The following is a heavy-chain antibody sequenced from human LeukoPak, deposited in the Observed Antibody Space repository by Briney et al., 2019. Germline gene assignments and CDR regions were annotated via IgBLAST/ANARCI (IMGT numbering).Heavy chain of an antibody. CDR1: GYSFTSYW. CDR3: ARSPHMVRGVFDY. V-gene: IGHV5-51*01. J-gene: IGHJ4*02. D-gene: IGHD3-10*01. Sequence: GESLQISCKGSGYSFTSYWIGWVRQMPGKGLEWMGIIYPGDSDTRYSPSFQGQVTISADKSISTAYLQWSSLKASDTAMYYCARSPHMVRGVFDYWGQGTLVTVSS. CDR2: IYPGDSDT.